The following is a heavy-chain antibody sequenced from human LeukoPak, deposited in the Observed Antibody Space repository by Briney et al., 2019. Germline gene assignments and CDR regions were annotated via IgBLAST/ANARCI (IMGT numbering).Heavy chain of an antibody. J-gene: IGHJ4*02. D-gene: IGHD6-13*01. Sequence: SETLSLTCNVSGGSLSSHYCSWIRQAPGKGLEWIGSIYYSGSTYYNPSLKSRVTMSVDTSKNQFSLKLSSVTAADTAVYYCAKHAGGITTTGTRPFDYWGQGTLVTVSS. CDR2: IYYSGST. CDR1: GGSLSSHY. V-gene: IGHV4-59*04. CDR3: AKHAGGITTTGTRPFDY.